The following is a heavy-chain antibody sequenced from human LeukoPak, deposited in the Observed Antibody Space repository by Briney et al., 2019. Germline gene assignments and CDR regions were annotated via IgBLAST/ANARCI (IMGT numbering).Heavy chain of an antibody. CDR1: GGTFSSYA. CDR2: IIPIFGIA. Sequence: ASVKVSCKASGGTFSSYAISWVRQAPGQGLEWMGRIIPIFGIANYAQKFQGRVTITADKSTSTAYMELSSLRSEDTAVYYCARDRYSYGSATPFDYWGQGTLVTVSS. J-gene: IGHJ4*02. V-gene: IGHV1-69*04. CDR3: ARDRYSYGSATPFDY. D-gene: IGHD5-18*01.